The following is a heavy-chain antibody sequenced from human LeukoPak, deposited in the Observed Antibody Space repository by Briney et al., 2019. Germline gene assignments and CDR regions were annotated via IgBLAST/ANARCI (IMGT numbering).Heavy chain of an antibody. CDR2: INHSGST. CDR3: AGGVRGYDFRSGYYPYFDY. V-gene: IGHV4-34*01. Sequence: PSETLSLTCAVYGGSFSGYYWSWIRQPPGKGLEWIGEINHSGSTNYNPSLKSRVTISVDTSKNQFSLKLSSVTAADTAVYYCAGGVRGYDFRSGYYPYFDYWGQGTLVTVSS. D-gene: IGHD3-3*01. J-gene: IGHJ4*02. CDR1: GGSFSGYY.